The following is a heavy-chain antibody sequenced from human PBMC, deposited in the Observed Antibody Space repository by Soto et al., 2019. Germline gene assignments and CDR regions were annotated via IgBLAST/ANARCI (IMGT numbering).Heavy chain of an antibody. V-gene: IGHV3-30*18. J-gene: IGHJ4*02. CDR1: GFTFSSYG. D-gene: IGHD5-12*01. CDR2: ISYDGSNK. Sequence: GGSLRLSCAASGFTFSSYGMHWVRQAPGKGLEWVAVISYDGSNKYYADSVKGRFTISRDNSKNTLYLQMNSLRAEDTAVYYCAKEFSDIVATTRAYYFDYWGQGTLVTVSS. CDR3: AKEFSDIVATTRAYYFDY.